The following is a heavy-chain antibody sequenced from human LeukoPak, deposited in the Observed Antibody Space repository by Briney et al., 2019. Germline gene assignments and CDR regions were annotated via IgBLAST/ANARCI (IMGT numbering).Heavy chain of an antibody. CDR1: GFTFSSYW. Sequence: TGGSLRLSCAASGFTFSSYWMSWVRQAPGKGLEWVSSISSSSSYIYYADSVKGRFTISRDNAKNSLYLQMNSLRAEDTAVYYCARQNWFDPWGQGTLVTVSS. V-gene: IGHV3-21*01. CDR3: ARQNWFDP. J-gene: IGHJ5*02. CDR2: ISSSSSYI.